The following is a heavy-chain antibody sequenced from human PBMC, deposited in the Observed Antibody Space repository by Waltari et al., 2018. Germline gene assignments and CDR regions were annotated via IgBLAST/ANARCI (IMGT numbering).Heavy chain of an antibody. V-gene: IGHV1-69*13. Sequence: QVQLVQSGAEVKKPGSSVKVSCKASGGTFSSYAISWVRQAPGQGLEWMGRIIPILGTANYAQKFQGRVTITADESTSTAYMELSSLRSEDTAVYYCARGPYCSGGSCYRYNWFDPWGQGTLVTVSS. CDR1: GGTFSSYA. CDR3: ARGPYCSGGSCYRYNWFDP. D-gene: IGHD2-15*01. J-gene: IGHJ5*02. CDR2: IIPILGTA.